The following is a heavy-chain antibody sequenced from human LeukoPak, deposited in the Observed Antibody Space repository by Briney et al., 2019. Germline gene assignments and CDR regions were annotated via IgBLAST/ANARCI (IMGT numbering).Heavy chain of an antibody. J-gene: IGHJ3*01. CDR2: IYPRDGST. CDR3: ARHSTLLGYCSGGSCPLPY. D-gene: IGHD2-15*01. Sequence: ASVKVSCKASVYTFTSNYIHWVRQAPGQGLEWMGMIYPRDGSTSYAQKFQGRVTVTRDTSTSTVHMELSGLRSEDTAVYYCARHSTLLGYCSGGSCPLPYWGQGTMVTVSS. CDR1: VYTFTSNY. V-gene: IGHV1-46*01.